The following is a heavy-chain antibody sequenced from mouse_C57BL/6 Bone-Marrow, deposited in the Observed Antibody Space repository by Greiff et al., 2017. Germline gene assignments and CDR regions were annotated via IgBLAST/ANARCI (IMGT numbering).Heavy chain of an antibody. Sequence: QVQLQQSGAELVRPGASVTLSCKASGYTFTDYEMHWVKQTPVHGLEWIGAIDPETGGTAYNQKFKGKATLTADKSSSTAYMELRSLTSEDSAVYYCTRGRIYWGQGTTLTVSS. CDR2: IDPETGGT. V-gene: IGHV1-15*01. CDR3: TRGRIY. CDR1: GYTFTDYE. J-gene: IGHJ2*01.